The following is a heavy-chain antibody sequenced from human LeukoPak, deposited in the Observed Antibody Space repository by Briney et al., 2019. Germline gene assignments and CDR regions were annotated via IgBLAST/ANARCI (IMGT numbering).Heavy chain of an antibody. D-gene: IGHD3-16*02. CDR1: GGSISSYY. CDR3: ARGGNIYNYVGGSYRPVAFDI. V-gene: IGHV4-59*01. CDR2: IYYSGST. Sequence: SETLSLTCTVSGGSISSYYWSWIRQPPGKGLEWIGYIYYSGSTNYNPSLKSRVTISVDTSKNQFSLKLSSVTAADTAGYYCARGGNIYNYVGGSYRPVAFDIWAKGTMFTVSS. J-gene: IGHJ3*02.